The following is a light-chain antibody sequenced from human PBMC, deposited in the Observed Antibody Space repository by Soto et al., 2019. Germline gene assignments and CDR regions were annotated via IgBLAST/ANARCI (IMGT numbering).Light chain of an antibody. V-gene: IGKV1-6*01. CDR2: AAS. CDR3: LQDSNYPLT. CDR1: QGIGND. Sequence: AIQMTQSPSSLSASLGDRVTITCRASQGIGNDLGWYQQKPGKAPKLLIYAASNLQSGVPSRFSGSGSGTDFNLTISGLQTEDFATYYCLQDSNYPLTFGGGTKVDIK. J-gene: IGKJ4*01.